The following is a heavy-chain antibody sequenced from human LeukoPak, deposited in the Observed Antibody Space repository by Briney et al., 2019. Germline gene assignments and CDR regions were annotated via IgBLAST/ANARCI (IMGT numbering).Heavy chain of an antibody. CDR3: ASYSSSWEPFFDY. CDR2: IIPIFGTA. V-gene: IGHV1-69*05. J-gene: IGHJ4*02. Sequence: VASVKVSCKASGGTFSSYAISWVRQAPGQGLEWMGGIIPIFGTANYAQKFQGRFTITTDESTSTAYMELSSLRSEDTAVYYCASYSSSWEPFFDYWGQGTLVTVSS. CDR1: GGTFSSYA. D-gene: IGHD6-13*01.